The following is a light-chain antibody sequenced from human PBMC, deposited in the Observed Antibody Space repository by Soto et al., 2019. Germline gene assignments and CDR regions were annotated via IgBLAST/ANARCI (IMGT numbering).Light chain of an antibody. Sequence: QSVLTQPPSASGAPGQRVTISCTGSSSNIGAGYDVHWYQQLPGTAPKLLIYGNSNRPSGVPDRFSGSQSGTSASLAITGRQAEDEADYYCQSYDSSLRGWVFGGGTKRTVL. CDR2: GNS. CDR1: SSNIGAGYD. CDR3: QSYDSSLRGWV. V-gene: IGLV1-40*01. J-gene: IGLJ3*02.